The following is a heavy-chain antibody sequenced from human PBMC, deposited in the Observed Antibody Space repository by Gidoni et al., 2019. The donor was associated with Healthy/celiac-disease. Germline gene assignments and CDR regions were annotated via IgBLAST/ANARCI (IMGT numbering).Heavy chain of an antibody. CDR2: INHSGST. J-gene: IGHJ6*02. V-gene: IGHV4-34*01. CDR1: GGSFSGYY. Sequence: QVQLQQWGAGLLKPSETLSLTCAVYGGSFSGYYWSWIRQPPGKGLEWIGEINHSGSTNYNPSLKSRVTISVDTSKNQFSLKLSSVTAADTAVYYCARGLSLEWELLGSWYYYGMDVWGQGTTVTVSS. CDR3: ARGLSLEWELLGSWYYYGMDV. D-gene: IGHD1-26*01.